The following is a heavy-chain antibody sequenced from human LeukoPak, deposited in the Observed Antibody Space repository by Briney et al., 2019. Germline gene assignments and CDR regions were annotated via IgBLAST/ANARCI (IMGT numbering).Heavy chain of an antibody. CDR1: GGSISSGSYY. J-gene: IGHJ4*02. CDR2: IYTSGST. CDR3: ARERGGWVYYFDY. Sequence: PSQTLSLTCTVSGGSISSGSYYWSWIQQPAGKGLEWIGRIYTSGSTNYNPSLKIRVTISVDTSKNQFSLKLSSVTAADTAVYYCARERGGWVYYFDYWGQGTLVTVSS. D-gene: IGHD3-16*01. V-gene: IGHV4-61*02.